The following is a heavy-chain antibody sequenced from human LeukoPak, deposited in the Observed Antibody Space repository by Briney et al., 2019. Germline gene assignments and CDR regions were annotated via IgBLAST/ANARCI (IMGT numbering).Heavy chain of an antibody. CDR3: ARDIVVVPAAMYHYGMDV. V-gene: IGHV1-18*01. CDR2: ISAYNGNT. D-gene: IGHD2-2*01. Sequence: ASVKVSCKASGYTFTSYGISWVRQAPGQGLEWMGWISAYNGNTNYAQKFQGRVTMTTDTSTSTAYMELRSLRSDDTAVYYCARDIVVVPAAMYHYGMDVWGQGTTVTVSS. J-gene: IGHJ6*02. CDR1: GYTFTSYG.